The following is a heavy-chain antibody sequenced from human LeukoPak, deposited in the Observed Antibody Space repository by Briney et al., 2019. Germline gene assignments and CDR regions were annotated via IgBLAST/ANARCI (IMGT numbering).Heavy chain of an antibody. CDR2: IIPIFGTA. Sequence: SVKVSCNASGGTFSSYAISWVRQAPGQGLEWMGGIIPIFGTANYAQKFQGRVTITADESTSTAYMELSSLRSEDTAVYYCARAPYYYGSVSYYPFDYWGQGTLVTISS. CDR1: GGTFSSYA. J-gene: IGHJ4*02. D-gene: IGHD3-10*01. V-gene: IGHV1-69*13. CDR3: ARAPYYYGSVSYYPFDY.